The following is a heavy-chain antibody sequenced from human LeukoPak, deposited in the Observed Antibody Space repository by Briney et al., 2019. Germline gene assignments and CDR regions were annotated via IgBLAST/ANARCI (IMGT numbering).Heavy chain of an antibody. V-gene: IGHV3-33*05. CDR1: GFTFNNYG. CDR2: ISYDGSNK. Sequence: GGSLRLSCAASGFTFNNYGMHWVRQAPGKGLEWVAVISYDGSNKYYADSVKGRFTISGDNSKNTLYLQMNSLRAEDTAVYYCVRDWGYDSSGYWQKYFDTWGQGTLVTVSS. J-gene: IGHJ4*02. D-gene: IGHD3-22*01. CDR3: VRDWGYDSSGYWQKYFDT.